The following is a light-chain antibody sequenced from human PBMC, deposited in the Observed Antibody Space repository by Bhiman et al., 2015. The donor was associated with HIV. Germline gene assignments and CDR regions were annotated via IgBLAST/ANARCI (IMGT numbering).Light chain of an antibody. CDR1: SSNIGAGYV. Sequence: LTQPPSVSGAPGQRVTISCTGSSSNIGAGYVVHWYQQLPRTAPKLLIYGTSNRPSGVSNRFSGSKSGNTASLTISGLQAEDEADYYCQSYDTRLTSWVFGGGTRLTVL. J-gene: IGLJ3*02. CDR2: GTS. CDR3: QSYDTRLTSWV. V-gene: IGLV1-40*01.